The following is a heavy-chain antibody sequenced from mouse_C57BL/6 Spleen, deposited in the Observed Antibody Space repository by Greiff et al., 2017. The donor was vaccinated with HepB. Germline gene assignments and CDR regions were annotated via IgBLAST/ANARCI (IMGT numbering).Heavy chain of an antibody. V-gene: IGHV1-76*01. CDR3: ARGTTATD. Sequence: VQGVESGAELVRPGASVKLSCKASGYTFTDYYINWVKQRPGQGLEWIARIYPGSGNTYYNEKFKGKATLTAEKSSSTAYMQLSSLTSEDSAVYFCARGTTATDWGQGTSVTVSS. D-gene: IGHD1-2*01. CDR1: GYTFTDYY. J-gene: IGHJ4*01. CDR2: IYPGSGNT.